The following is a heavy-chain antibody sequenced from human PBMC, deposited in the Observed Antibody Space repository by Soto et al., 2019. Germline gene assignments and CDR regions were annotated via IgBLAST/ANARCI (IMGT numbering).Heavy chain of an antibody. CDR1: GFTFSSYA. CDR3: ARQNYFVY. CDR2: ISSDGSNK. J-gene: IGHJ4*02. Sequence: QVQLVESGGGVVQPGRSPRLSCAASGFTFSSYAMYWVRQAPGKGLEWVALISSDGSNKYYAASVKGRFTISRDNSMNTMYLQMNSLRPEDTAVYYCARQNYFVYWGQGTLVTVSS. V-gene: IGHV3-30-3*01.